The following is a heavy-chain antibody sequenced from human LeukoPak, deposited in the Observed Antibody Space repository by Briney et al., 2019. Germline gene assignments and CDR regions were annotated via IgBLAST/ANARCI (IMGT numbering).Heavy chain of an antibody. CDR1: GFTFSSYS. D-gene: IGHD5-12*01. V-gene: IGHV3-21*01. CDR2: ISSSSSYI. Sequence: GGSLRLSCAASGFTFSSYSMNWDRQAPGKGLEWVSSISSSSSYIYYADSVKGRFTISRNNAKNSLYLQMNSLRAEDTAVYYCARIGYSGYKHDYWGQGTLVTVSS. CDR3: ARIGYSGYKHDY. J-gene: IGHJ4*02.